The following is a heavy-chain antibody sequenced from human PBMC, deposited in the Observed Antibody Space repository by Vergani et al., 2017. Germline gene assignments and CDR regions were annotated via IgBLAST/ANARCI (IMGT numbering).Heavy chain of an antibody. J-gene: IGHJ3*02. D-gene: IGHD3-9*01. CDR2: LCPSGST. Sequence: QVQMQESGPGLVKTSETLSLTCSASGAPISYWCWSWLRQPAGKGLEWIGRLCPSGSTNYKPSLKSRVTMSIDTSKNQFSLKLTSVTAADTAVYYCARGRTLLRYFDSAQYAFDIWGQGTMVTVSS. V-gene: IGHV4-4*07. CDR3: ARGRTLLRYFDSAQYAFDI. CDR1: GAPISYWC.